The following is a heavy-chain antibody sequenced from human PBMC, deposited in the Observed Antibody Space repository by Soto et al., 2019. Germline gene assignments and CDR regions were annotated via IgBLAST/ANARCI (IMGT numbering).Heavy chain of an antibody. CDR1: GFILSDCA. CDR3: ARDLSWGSNWYYYMDV. CDR2: ISSSSSVI. V-gene: IGHV3-48*01. J-gene: IGHJ6*03. Sequence: GGSLRLSCATSGFILSDCAMNWVRQAPGKGLEWVSYISSSSSVIDYADSVKGRFTVSRDNARNSLYLQMNSLRAEDTAVYYCARDLSWGSNWYYYMDVWGKGT. D-gene: IGHD7-27*01.